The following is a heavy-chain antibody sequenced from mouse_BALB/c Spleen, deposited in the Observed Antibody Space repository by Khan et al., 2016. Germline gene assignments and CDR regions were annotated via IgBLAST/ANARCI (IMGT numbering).Heavy chain of an antibody. CDR2: INPYNDGT. CDR3: ARDDDAMAD. V-gene: IGHV1S136*01. Sequence: VQLQQSGPELVKPGASVKMSCTASGYTFTSYVMHWVKQQPGQGLEWIGYINPYNDGTKYNEKFKGKATLTSDKSSTTAYRERRSLTADDGAGYYGARDDDAMADGGQGTTVTVSS. CDR1: GYTFTSYV. D-gene: IGHD2-12*01. J-gene: IGHJ4*01.